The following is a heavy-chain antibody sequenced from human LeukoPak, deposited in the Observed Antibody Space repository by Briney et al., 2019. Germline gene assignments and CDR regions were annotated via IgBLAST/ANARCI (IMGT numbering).Heavy chain of an antibody. CDR3: ARDRHQRIQPRDNAFDI. J-gene: IGHJ3*02. V-gene: IGHV4-59*01. CDR1: GGSISSYY. CDR2: IYYSGST. Sequence: PSETLSLTCTVSGGSISSYYWSWIRQPPGKGLEWIGYIYYSGSTNYNPSLKSRVTISVDTSKNQFSLKLSSVTAADTAVYYCARDRHQRIQPRDNAFDIWGQGTMVTVSS. D-gene: IGHD5-18*01.